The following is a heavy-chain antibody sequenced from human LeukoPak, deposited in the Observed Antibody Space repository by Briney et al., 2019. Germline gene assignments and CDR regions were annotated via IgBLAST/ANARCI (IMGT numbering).Heavy chain of an antibody. CDR1: GGSFSGYY. Sequence: SETLSLTCAVYGGSFSGYYWSWIRQPPGKGLEWIGEINHSGSTNYNPSLKSRVTISVDTSKNQFSLKLSSVTAADTAVYYCARDDPLDKISSGWGPWGQGTLVTVSS. D-gene: IGHD6-19*01. V-gene: IGHV4-34*01. J-gene: IGHJ5*02. CDR2: INHSGST. CDR3: ARDDPLDKISSGWGP.